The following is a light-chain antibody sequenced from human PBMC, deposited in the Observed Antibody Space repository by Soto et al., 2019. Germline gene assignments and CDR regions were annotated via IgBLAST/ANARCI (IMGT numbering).Light chain of an antibody. CDR2: DVT. Sequence: QSALTQLPSASGSPGQSVVISCTGTSSDIGGYNFVSWYQQHPGKAPKLIIYDVTERPSGVPDRFSGSKSGNTASLTVSGLQAEDEADYYCNSYAGSNSYVFGTGTKLTVL. J-gene: IGLJ1*01. CDR3: NSYAGSNSYV. CDR1: SSDIGGYNF. V-gene: IGLV2-8*01.